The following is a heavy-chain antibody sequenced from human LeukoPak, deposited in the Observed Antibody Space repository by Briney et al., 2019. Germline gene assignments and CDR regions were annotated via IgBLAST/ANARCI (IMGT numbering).Heavy chain of an antibody. J-gene: IGHJ4*02. V-gene: IGHV1-46*01. CDR2: INPSGGST. CDR1: GGTFTSYY. D-gene: IGHD6-13*01. Sequence: GASVKVSCKASGGTFTSYYMHWVRQAPGQGLEWMGIINPSGGSTSYAQKFQGRVTMTRDMSTSTVYMELSSLRSEDTAVYYCARDRPWQQPLSLGIFDYWGQGTLVTVSS. CDR3: ARDRPWQQPLSLGIFDY.